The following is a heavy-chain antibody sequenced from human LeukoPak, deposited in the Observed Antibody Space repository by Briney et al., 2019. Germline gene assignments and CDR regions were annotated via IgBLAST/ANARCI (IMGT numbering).Heavy chain of an antibody. D-gene: IGHD6-13*01. J-gene: IGHJ4*02. Sequence: SETLSLTCTVSGGSISSYYWSWIRQPAGKGLEWIGRIYTSGSTNYNPSLKSRVTMSVDTSKNQFSLKLSSVTATDTAVYYCARGVSSSWYGGLDYWGQGTLVTVSS. CDR2: IYTSGST. V-gene: IGHV4-4*07. CDR1: GGSISSYY. CDR3: ARGVSSSWYGGLDY.